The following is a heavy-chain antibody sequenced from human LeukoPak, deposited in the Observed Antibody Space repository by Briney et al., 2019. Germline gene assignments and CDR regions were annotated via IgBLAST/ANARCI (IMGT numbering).Heavy chain of an antibody. CDR1: EFTFSSYG. CDR3: AKGPSSVDY. V-gene: IGHV3-30*18. CDR2: ISYDGSNK. D-gene: IGHD6-19*01. J-gene: IGHJ4*02. Sequence: GGSLRLSCAASEFTFSSYGMHWVRQAPGKGLEWVAVISYDGSNKYYADSVKGRFTISRDNSKNTLYLQMNSLRAEDTAVYYCAKGPSSVDYWGQGTLVTVSS.